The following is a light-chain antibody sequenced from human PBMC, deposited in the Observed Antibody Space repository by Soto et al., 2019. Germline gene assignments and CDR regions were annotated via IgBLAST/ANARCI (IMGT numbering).Light chain of an antibody. CDR1: QIIISY. CDR3: QQSYSTLSIT. V-gene: IGKV1-39*01. Sequence: DIQMTQSPSSLSASVGDRVTITCRASQIIISYLNWYQQKPGKAPKLLIYAASSLQSGVPSRFSGSGAGTDFTITISSLQPEDVATYYCQQSYSTLSITFGQGTRLEIK. CDR2: AAS. J-gene: IGKJ5*01.